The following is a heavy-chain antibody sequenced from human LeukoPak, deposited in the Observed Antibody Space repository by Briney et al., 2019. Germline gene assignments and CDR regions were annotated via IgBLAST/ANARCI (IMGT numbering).Heavy chain of an antibody. D-gene: IGHD5-18*01. CDR1: GGSISSGDYY. CDR2: IYYSGST. Sequence: PSETLSLTCTVSGGSISSGDYYWSWIRQPPGKGLEWIGYIYYSGSTYYNPSLKSRVTISVDTSKNQFSLKLSSVTAADTAVYYCARLRMDTAMVPLDYWGQGTLVTVSS. V-gene: IGHV4-30-4*01. J-gene: IGHJ4*02. CDR3: ARLRMDTAMVPLDY.